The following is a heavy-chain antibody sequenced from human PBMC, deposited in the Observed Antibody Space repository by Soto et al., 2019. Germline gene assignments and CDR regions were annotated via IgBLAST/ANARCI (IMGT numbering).Heavy chain of an antibody. CDR3: AKRQMAGNVFDY. V-gene: IGHV3-23*01. CDR1: GFTFSSYA. J-gene: IGHJ4*02. CDR2: ISGSGGST. D-gene: IGHD6-19*01. Sequence: EVQLLESGGGLVQPGGSLRLSCAASGFTFSSYAMSWVRQAPGKGLEWVSAISGSGGSTYYADSVKGRFTISRDNSKNTLYRQMNSLRAEDTAVYYCAKRQMAGNVFDYWGQGTLVTVSS.